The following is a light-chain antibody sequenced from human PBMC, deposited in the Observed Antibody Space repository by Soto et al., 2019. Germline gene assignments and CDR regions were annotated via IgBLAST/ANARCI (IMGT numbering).Light chain of an antibody. CDR2: GSS. CDR3: QQFGSQYV. CDR1: QSVSSNS. Sequence: EIVLTQSPGTLSLSPGERATLSCRASQSVSSNSLAWYRQKPGQAPRLLIYGSSSRAAGIPDRFSGSGSGTDFTLTISRLEPEDFVVYYCQQFGSQYVFGQGTKLEIK. J-gene: IGKJ2*01. V-gene: IGKV3-20*01.